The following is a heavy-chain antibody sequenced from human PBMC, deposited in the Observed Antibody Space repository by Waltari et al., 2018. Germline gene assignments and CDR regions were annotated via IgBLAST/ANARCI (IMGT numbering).Heavy chain of an antibody. CDR2: INHSGST. Sequence: QVQLQQWGAGLLKPSETLSLTCAVHGGSFSGYYWSWIRQPPGKGLGWIGEINHSGSTNYNPSLKSRVTISVDTSKNQFSLKLSSVTAADTAVYYCARSSGHFDYWGQGTLVTVSS. D-gene: IGHD3-10*01. CDR3: ARSSGHFDY. J-gene: IGHJ4*02. V-gene: IGHV4-34*01. CDR1: GGSFSGYY.